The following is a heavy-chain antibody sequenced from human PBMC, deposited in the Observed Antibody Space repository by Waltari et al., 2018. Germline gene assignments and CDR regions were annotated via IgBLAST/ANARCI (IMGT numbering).Heavy chain of an antibody. CDR3: ARGANVDLSRYGMDV. J-gene: IGHJ6*02. Sequence: EVQLVESGGGLVKPGGSLRLSCAASGFTFSDYYMEWVRQAPGKGLGMVVRVKKKINSYNTEYAASVKGRFTISRDDSKNSLYLQMNSLKTEDTAVYYCARGANVDLSRYGMDVWGQGTTVTVSS. CDR2: VKKKINSYNT. CDR1: GFTFSDYY. V-gene: IGHV3-72*01. D-gene: IGHD2-8*01.